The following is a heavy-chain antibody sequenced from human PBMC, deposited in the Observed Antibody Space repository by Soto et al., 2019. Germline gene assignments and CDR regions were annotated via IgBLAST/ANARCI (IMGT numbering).Heavy chain of an antibody. CDR2: ISAYNGNT. Sequence: ASVKVSCKASGGTFSSYAISWVRQAPGQGLEWMGWISAYNGNTNYAQKLQGRVTMTTDTSTSTAYMELRSLRSDDTAVYYCASDVLGLEAPDVWGQGTTVTVSS. D-gene: IGHD3-10*02. CDR3: ASDVLGLEAPDV. CDR1: GGTFSSYA. J-gene: IGHJ6*02. V-gene: IGHV1-18*01.